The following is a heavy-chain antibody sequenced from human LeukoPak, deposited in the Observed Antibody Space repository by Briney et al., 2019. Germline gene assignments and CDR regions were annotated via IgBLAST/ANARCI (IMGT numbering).Heavy chain of an antibody. CDR3: ARKGSGWENYYYYHMDV. V-gene: IGHV4-34*01. CDR1: GGSFSGYY. Sequence: SETLSLTCAVYGGSFSGYYWSWIRQPPGKGLEWIGEINHSGSTNYNPSLKSRVTISVDTSKNQFSLKLSSVTAADTAVYYCARKGSGWENYYYYHMDVWGKGTTVTVSS. CDR2: INHSGST. J-gene: IGHJ6*03. D-gene: IGHD6-19*01.